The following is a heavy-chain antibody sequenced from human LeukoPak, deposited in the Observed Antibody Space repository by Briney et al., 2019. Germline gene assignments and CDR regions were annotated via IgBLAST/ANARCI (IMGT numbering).Heavy chain of an antibody. D-gene: IGHD6-13*01. J-gene: IGHJ4*02. V-gene: IGHV3-11*01. CDR1: GFTFDDYF. CDR2: ITNSGYTM. Sequence: GGSLRLSCAAAGFTFDDYFMGWVRQAPGKGLEWVSYITNSGYTMYYADSVRGRFTISKDNAKISLYLHMSGLRAEDTAVYYCARSRARIAAAVYYFDYWGQGTPVTVSS. CDR3: ARSRARIAAAVYYFDY.